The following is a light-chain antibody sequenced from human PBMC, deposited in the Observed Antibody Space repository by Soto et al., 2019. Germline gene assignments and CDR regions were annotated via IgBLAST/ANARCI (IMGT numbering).Light chain of an antibody. J-gene: IGKJ1*01. V-gene: IGKV3-15*01. CDR2: GAS. CDR1: QNIRSN. CDR3: HQYYNWPPGT. Sequence: EIVMTQSPATLSVSPGERATLSCRAGQNIRSNLAWYQQRPGQAPRLLIYGASTRATGIPDRFSGSGSGTEFTLTISSLQSEDFAVYYCHQYYNWPPGTFGQGTKVEIK.